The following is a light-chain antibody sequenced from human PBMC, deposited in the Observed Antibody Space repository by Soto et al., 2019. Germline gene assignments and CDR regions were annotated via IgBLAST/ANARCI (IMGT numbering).Light chain of an antibody. J-gene: IGKJ1*01. Sequence: DIQMTQSPSTLPASVGDRVTITCRASQRINTWLALYQQKPGKAPKLLIYGAANLESGVPSRFSGSGSGTEFTLTISSLPPDDFATYYCQQYDTDWPCGQGTKVDIK. CDR3: QQYDTDWP. V-gene: IGKV1-5*01. CDR1: QRINTW. CDR2: GAA.